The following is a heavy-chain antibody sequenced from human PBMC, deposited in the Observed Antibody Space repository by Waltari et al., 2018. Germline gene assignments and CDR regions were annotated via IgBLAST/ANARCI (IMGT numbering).Heavy chain of an antibody. Sequence: VQLVESGGGLVQPGGSLRLSCAASGFTFSSYAMSWVRQAPGKGMEWVSAISGGGGNTYYSDSVKGRFTISRDNSKNTLYLQMNSLRAEDTAVYYCAKDSQGYSYGSAWFDPWGQGTLVTVSS. CDR1: GFTFSSYA. J-gene: IGHJ5*02. D-gene: IGHD5-18*01. V-gene: IGHV3-23*04. CDR3: AKDSQGYSYGSAWFDP. CDR2: ISGGGGNT.